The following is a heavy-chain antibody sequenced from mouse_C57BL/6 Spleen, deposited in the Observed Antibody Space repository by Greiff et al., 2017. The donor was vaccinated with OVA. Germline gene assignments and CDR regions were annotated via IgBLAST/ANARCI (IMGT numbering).Heavy chain of an antibody. V-gene: IGHV1-26*01. CDR1: GYTFTDYY. J-gene: IGHJ4*01. Sequence: VQLQQSGPELVKPGASVKISCKASGYTFTDYYMNWVKQSHGKSLEWIGDINPNNGGTSYNQKFKGKATLTVDKSSSTAYMELRSLTSEDSAVYYCARDNDDGENAMDYWGQGTSVTVSS. CDR3: ARDNDDGENAMDY. CDR2: INPNNGGT. D-gene: IGHD2-4*01.